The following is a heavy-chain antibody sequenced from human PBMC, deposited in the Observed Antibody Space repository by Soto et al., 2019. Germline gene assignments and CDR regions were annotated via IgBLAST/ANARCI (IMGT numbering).Heavy chain of an antibody. CDR3: AGGALVESN. CDR1: GGSFSGYY. Sequence: SETLSLTCAVFGGSFSGYYWSWIRQPPGKGLEWIGEINHSGSTNYNPSLKSRVTISVDTSKNQFSLKLSSVTAADTAVYYCAGGALVESNWGQGTPVTVSS. D-gene: IGHD2-15*01. CDR2: INHSGST. J-gene: IGHJ4*02. V-gene: IGHV4-34*01.